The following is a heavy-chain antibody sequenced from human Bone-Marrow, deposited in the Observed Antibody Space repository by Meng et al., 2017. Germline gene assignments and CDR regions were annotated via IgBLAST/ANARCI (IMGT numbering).Heavy chain of an antibody. J-gene: IGHJ6*02. CDR2: ISPYNGNT. CDR1: GYTFTSYG. V-gene: IGHV1-18*01. CDR3: ARVQQSAAIFYYYYYGMDV. Sequence: ASVTVSCKASGYTFTSYGISWVRQAPGQGLEWMGWISPYNGNTNYAQKLQGRVTMTTDTSTSTAYMELRSLRSDDTAVYYCARVQQSAAIFYYYYYGMDVWGQGTTVTVSS. D-gene: IGHD2-2*01.